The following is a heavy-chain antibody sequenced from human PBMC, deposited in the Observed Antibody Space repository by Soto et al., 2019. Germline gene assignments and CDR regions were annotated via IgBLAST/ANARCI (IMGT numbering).Heavy chain of an antibody. D-gene: IGHD3-22*01. CDR1: GFTFSSYW. V-gene: IGHV3-7*01. Sequence: GGSLRLFCAASGFTFSSYWMSWVRQAPGKGLEWVANIKQDGSEKYYVDSVKGRFTISRDNAKNSLYLQMNSLRAEDTAVYYCARGGSGYLLDAFDIWGQGTMVTVSS. J-gene: IGHJ3*02. CDR3: ARGGSGYLLDAFDI. CDR2: IKQDGSEK.